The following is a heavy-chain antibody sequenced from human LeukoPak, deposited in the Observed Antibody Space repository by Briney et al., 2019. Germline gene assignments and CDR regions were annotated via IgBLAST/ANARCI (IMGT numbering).Heavy chain of an antibody. Sequence: PSQTLSLTCTVSGGSISSGGYYWSWIRQPPGKGLEWIGYIYHSGSTYYNPSLKSRVTISVDRSKNQFSLKLSSVTAADTAVYYCARDSPRWVPFDYWGQGTLVTVSS. CDR2: IYHSGST. J-gene: IGHJ4*02. CDR3: ARDSPRWVPFDY. CDR1: GGSISSGGYY. D-gene: IGHD3-10*01. V-gene: IGHV4-30-2*01.